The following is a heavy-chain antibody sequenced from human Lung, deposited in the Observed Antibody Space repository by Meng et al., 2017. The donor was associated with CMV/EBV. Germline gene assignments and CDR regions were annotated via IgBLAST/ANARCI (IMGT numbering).Heavy chain of an antibody. CDR3: ARNNCSSTSCYSLYYYGMDV. CDR1: GFTVSSNY. Sequence: SXAASGFTVSSNYMSWVRQAPGKGLEWVSVIYSGGSTYYADSVKGRFTISRDNSKNTLYLQMNRLRAEDTAVYYCARNNCSSTSCYSLYYYGMDVWGQGTTVXVSS. CDR2: IYSGGST. D-gene: IGHD2-2*01. J-gene: IGHJ6*02. V-gene: IGHV3-53*01.